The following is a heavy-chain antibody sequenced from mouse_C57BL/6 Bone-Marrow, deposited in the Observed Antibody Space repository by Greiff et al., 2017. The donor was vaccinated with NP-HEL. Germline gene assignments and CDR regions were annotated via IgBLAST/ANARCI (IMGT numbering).Heavy chain of an antibody. Sequence: EVQLQQSGPELVKPGASVKIPCKASGYTFTDYNMDWVKQSHGKSLEWIGDINPNNGGTIYNQKFKGKATLTVDKSSSTAYMELRSLTSEDTAVYYGARGAQIYDGYYDWYFDVWGTGTTVTVSS. J-gene: IGHJ1*03. CDR1: GYTFTDYN. CDR3: ARGAQIYDGYYDWYFDV. D-gene: IGHD2-3*01. CDR2: INPNNGGT. V-gene: IGHV1-18*01.